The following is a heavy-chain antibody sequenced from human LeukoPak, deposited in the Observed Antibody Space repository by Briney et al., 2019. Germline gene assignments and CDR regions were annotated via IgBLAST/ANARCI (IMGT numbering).Heavy chain of an antibody. CDR3: ARENWNYPSYFDY. D-gene: IGHD1-7*01. J-gene: IGHJ4*02. V-gene: IGHV1-46*01. Sequence: GASVKVSCKASGYTFTSYYMHWVRQAPAQGLEWMGIINPSGGSTSYAQKFQGRVTMTRATSTSTVYMEMSSLGSEDTAVYYCARENWNYPSYFDYWGQGTLVTVSS. CDR1: GYTFTSYY. CDR2: INPSGGST.